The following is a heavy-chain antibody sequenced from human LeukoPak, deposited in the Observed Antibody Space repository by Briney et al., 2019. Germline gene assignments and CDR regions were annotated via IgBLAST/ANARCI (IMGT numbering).Heavy chain of an antibody. J-gene: IGHJ4*02. Sequence: GESLKISCKGSGXSFTTYWIGWVRQMPGKGLEWMGTIYPGDSDTKYSPSFQGQVTISGDKSISTAYLQWSSLKASDTAVYYCARRSGGTSDYWGQGTLVTVSS. V-gene: IGHV5-51*01. CDR2: IYPGDSDT. CDR1: GXSFTTYW. CDR3: ARRSGGTSDY. D-gene: IGHD3-3*01.